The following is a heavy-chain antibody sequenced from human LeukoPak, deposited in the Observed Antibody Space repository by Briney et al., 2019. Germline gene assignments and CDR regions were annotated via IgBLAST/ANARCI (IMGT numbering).Heavy chain of an antibody. CDR1: GASISTYY. D-gene: IGHD4-17*01. CDR2: IHYSGST. V-gene: IGHV4-59*12. J-gene: IGHJ4*02. Sequence: SETLSLTCTVSGASISTYYWSWIRQPPGKGLEWIGDIHYSGSTNYNPSLKSRVTISVDTSKNQFSLKLSSVTAADTAVYSCARGRYGDYERYFDYWGQGTLVTVSS. CDR3: ARGRYGDYERYFDY.